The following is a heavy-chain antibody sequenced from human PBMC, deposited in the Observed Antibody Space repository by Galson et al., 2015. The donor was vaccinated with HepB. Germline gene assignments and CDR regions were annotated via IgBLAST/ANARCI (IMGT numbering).Heavy chain of an antibody. V-gene: IGHV1-3*01. CDR2: INAGNGNT. J-gene: IGHJ6*02. D-gene: IGHD2-2*01. CDR1: GYTFTSYA. Sequence: SVKVSCKASGYTFTSYAMHWVRQAPGQRLEWMGWINAGNGNTKYSQKFQGRVTITRDTSASTAYMELSSLRSEDTAVYYCARESKSCSTSCRKWVFYYYYGMDVWGQGTTVTVSS. CDR3: ARESKSCSTSCRKWVFYYYYGMDV.